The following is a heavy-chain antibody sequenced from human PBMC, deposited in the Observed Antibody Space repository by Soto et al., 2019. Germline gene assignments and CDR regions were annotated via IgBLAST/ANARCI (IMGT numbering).Heavy chain of an antibody. V-gene: IGHV4-39*01. D-gene: IGHD5-18*01. Sequence: PSETLSLTCSVSGDSIGSSTNYWVWIRQPPGKGLEWIGTIYHSGNTYYNPTLKSRVDISVDMYKNQFSLRLNSVTAADTAVYYCARHEWLQLWLVTEYWGQGALVTVSS. CDR3: ARHEWLQLWLVTEY. J-gene: IGHJ4*02. CDR1: GDSIGSSTNY. CDR2: IYHSGNT.